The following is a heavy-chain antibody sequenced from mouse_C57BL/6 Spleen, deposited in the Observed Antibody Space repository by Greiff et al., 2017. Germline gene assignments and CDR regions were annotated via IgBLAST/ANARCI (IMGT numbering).Heavy chain of an antibody. CDR1: GYTFTDYE. CDR3: TRAYYSNYAGTIDY. J-gene: IGHJ2*01. D-gene: IGHD2-5*01. V-gene: IGHV1-15*01. Sequence: QVQLQQSGAELVRPGASVTLSCKASGYTFTDYEMHWVKQTPVHGLEWIGAIDPETGGTAYNQKFKGKAILTADKSSSTAYMELRSLTSEDSAVYYGTRAYYSNYAGTIDYWGKGTTLTVSS. CDR2: IDPETGGT.